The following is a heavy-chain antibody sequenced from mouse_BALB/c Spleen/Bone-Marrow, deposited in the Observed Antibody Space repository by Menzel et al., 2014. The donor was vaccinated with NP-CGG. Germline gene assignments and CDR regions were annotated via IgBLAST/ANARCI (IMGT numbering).Heavy chain of an antibody. Sequence: QVQLQQSGAELVRPGASVNLSCKASGYTFTSYWMNWVMQGPEQGLEWIGRIDPYDSEAHYNQKFKDKAILTVDKSSSTAYMQLISLTSEDSAVYYCARSGSNFGRFFDVWGAGTTVTVPS. D-gene: IGHD2-5*01. CDR2: IDPYDSEA. CDR1: GYTFTSYW. CDR3: ARSGSNFGRFFDV. V-gene: IGHV1-74*01. J-gene: IGHJ1*01.